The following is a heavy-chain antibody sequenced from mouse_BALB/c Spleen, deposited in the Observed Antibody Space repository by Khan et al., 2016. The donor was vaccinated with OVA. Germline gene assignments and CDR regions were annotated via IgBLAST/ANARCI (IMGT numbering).Heavy chain of an antibody. CDR2: IYPGSGNS. CDR3: ARARYFGV. V-gene: IGHV1-77*01. J-gene: IGHJ1*01. CDR1: GYTFTDYV. Sequence: QIQLVQSGPELVKPGASVKMSCKAFGYTFTDYVITWVRQRTGQGLEWIGEIYPGSGNSYYNEKFKDKATLTADKSSNTAYMQLSSLTSEDSAVYFCARARYFGVWGAGTTVTVSS.